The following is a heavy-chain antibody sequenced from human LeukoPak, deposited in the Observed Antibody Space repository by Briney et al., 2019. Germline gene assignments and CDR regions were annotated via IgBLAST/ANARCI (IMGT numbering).Heavy chain of an antibody. CDR1: GFTFSSYG. CDR2: ISYDGSNK. J-gene: IGHJ4*02. CDR3: AKDDKRAH. Sequence: PGRSLRLSCAASGFTFSSYGMHWVRQAPGKGLEWVAVISYDGSNKYYADSVKGRFTIPRDNSKNTLYLQLNSMRAENTAGYYCAKDDKRAHGGQGTLVTASA. V-gene: IGHV3-30*18. D-gene: IGHD3-22*01.